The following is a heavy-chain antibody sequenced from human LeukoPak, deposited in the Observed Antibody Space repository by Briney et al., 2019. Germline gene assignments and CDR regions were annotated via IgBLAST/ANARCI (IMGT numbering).Heavy chain of an antibody. V-gene: IGHV3-74*01. CDR2: IDSDGRTT. J-gene: IGHJ4*02. D-gene: IGHD3-22*01. CDR1: GFTFSKYW. CDR3: TRGYHYDSSDDGRFGDY. Sequence: PGGSLRLSCAASGFTFSKYWMHWVRQVPGKGLVWVSRIDSDGRTTSYADSVKGRFTISRDNAKNTLYLQMNSLRAEDTALYYCTRGYHYDSSDDGRFGDYWGQGTLVTVST.